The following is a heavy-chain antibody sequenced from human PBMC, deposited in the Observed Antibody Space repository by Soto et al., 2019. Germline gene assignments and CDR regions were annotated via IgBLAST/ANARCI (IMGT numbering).Heavy chain of an antibody. CDR1: GFTFSSYS. CDR3: ARDGSGYDILTGYYHPGLDV. CDR2: ISSSSSTI. Sequence: GGSLRLSCAASGFTFSSYSMNWVRQAPGEGLEWVSYISSSSSTIYYADSVKGRFTISRDNAKNSLYLQMNSLRAEDTAVYYCARDGSGYDILTGYYHPGLDVWGQGTTVTVSS. V-gene: IGHV3-48*01. J-gene: IGHJ6*02. D-gene: IGHD3-9*01.